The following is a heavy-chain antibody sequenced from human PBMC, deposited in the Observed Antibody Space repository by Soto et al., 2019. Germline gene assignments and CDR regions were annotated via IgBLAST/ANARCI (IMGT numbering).Heavy chain of an antibody. J-gene: IGHJ6*02. D-gene: IGHD6-13*01. V-gene: IGHV1-69*10. Sequence: QAHLVQSGTEVKKPGASVKVSCKASGGTFTSTAFSWVRQAPGQGLEWMGGIIPVLGTPNYAQKFQARLTVELSSLRSDDTAVYYCASSAGLDHLLNYYGLNVWGQGTTVTVSS. CDR3: ASSAGLDHLLNYYGLNV. CDR2: IIPVLGTP. CDR1: GGTFTSTA.